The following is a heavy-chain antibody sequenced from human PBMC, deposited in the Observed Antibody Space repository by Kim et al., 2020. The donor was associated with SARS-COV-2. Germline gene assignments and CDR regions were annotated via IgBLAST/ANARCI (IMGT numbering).Heavy chain of an antibody. J-gene: IGHJ4*02. CDR1: GFTFSNYG. CDR2: ISHDGSKQ. D-gene: IGHD3-16*01. Sequence: GGSLRLSCAASGFTFSNYGMHWVRQAPGKGLEWVAVISHDGSKQYYADSVKGRFTISRDNSKNTLYLQMNSLRPEDTAVYYCARDGRNGWFGADYWGQGTLVTVFS. V-gene: IGHV3-30*03. CDR3: ARDGRNGWFGADY.